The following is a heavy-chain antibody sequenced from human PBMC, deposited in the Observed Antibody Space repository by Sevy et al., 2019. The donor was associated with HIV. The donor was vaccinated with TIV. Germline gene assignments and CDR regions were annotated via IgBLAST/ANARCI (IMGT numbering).Heavy chain of an antibody. Sequence: GGSLRLSCAASGFTVSNNYMNWVRQAPGKGLEWVSRINSDGRSTTYADSVKGRFTISRDNAKNTLYLQMNSLRAEDTAVYYCAREVGFWSGYHMDYYYSMDVWGQGTTVTVSS. CDR3: AREVGFWSGYHMDYYYSMDV. CDR2: INSDGRST. CDR1: GFTVSNNY. J-gene: IGHJ6*02. V-gene: IGHV3-74*03. D-gene: IGHD3-3*01.